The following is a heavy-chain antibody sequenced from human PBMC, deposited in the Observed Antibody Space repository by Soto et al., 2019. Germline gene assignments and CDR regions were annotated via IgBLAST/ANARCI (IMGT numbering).Heavy chain of an antibody. V-gene: IGHV3-7*05. CDR1: GFTFSSYW. CDR3: AREWPVAGPYPYYYYGMDV. J-gene: IGHJ6*02. D-gene: IGHD6-19*01. CDR2: IKQDGSEK. Sequence: GGSLSLSCAASGFTFSSYWMSWVRQAPGKGLEWVANIKQDGSEKYYVDSVKGRFTISRDNAKNSLYLQMNSLRAEDTAVYYCAREWPVAGPYPYYYYGMDVWGQGTTVTVSS.